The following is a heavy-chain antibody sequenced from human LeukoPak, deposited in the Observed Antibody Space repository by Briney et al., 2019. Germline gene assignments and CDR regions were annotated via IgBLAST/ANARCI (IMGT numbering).Heavy chain of an antibody. J-gene: IGHJ6*02. CDR3: ARDPTPRYCSGGSCYTHYGMDV. Sequence: GGSLRLSCAASGFTFSSYTMNWVRQAPGKGLEWVSSISSSTSYIYYADSGKGRLNISRDNAKNSLYLQMNSLRAEDTAIYYCARDPTPRYCSGGSCYTHYGMDVWGQGTTVTVSS. CDR1: GFTFSSYT. D-gene: IGHD2-15*01. CDR2: ISSSTSYI. V-gene: IGHV3-21*01.